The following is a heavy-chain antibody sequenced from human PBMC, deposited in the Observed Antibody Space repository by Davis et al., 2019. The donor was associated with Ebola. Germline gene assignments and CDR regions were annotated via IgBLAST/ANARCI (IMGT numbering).Heavy chain of an antibody. Sequence: SETLSLTCTVSCGCINSDNYYWAWIRQPPGKGLEWIGEINHSGSTNYNPSLKSRVTISVDTSKNQFSLKLSSVTAADTAVYYCARRLRWLGFDYWGQGTLVTVSS. CDR3: ARRLRWLGFDY. J-gene: IGHJ4*02. CDR1: CGCINSDNYY. V-gene: IGHV4-39*07. D-gene: IGHD4-23*01. CDR2: INHSGST.